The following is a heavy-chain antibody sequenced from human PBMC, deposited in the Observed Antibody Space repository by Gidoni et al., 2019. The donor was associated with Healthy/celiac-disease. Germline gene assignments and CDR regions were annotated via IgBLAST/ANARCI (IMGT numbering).Heavy chain of an antibody. CDR1: GFTFSSYG. V-gene: IGHV3-30*18. CDR3: AKPLEGYCTNGVCSEVGAFDI. D-gene: IGHD2-8*01. Sequence: QVQLVESGGGVVQPGRSLRLSCAASGFTFSSYGMPSVRQAPGKGLEWLAVIAYDGSNNYYADSVKGRFTISRDNSKNTLYLQMNSLRAEDTAVYYCAKPLEGYCTNGVCSEVGAFDIWGQGTMVTVSS. CDR2: IAYDGSNN. J-gene: IGHJ3*02.